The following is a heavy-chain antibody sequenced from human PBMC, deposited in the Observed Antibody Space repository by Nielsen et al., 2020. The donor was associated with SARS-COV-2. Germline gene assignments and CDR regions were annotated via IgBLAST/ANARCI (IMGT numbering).Heavy chain of an antibody. Sequence: GESLKISCTASGFTFSDAYMTWIRQAPGKGLEWLSYMSSSGSSTFYADSVKGRFTVSRDNAKNTLYLQMNSLRAEDTAIYYCAKGHQGDYDYFDYWGQGTLVTVSS. CDR1: GFTFSDAY. J-gene: IGHJ4*02. CDR3: AKGHQGDYDYFDY. V-gene: IGHV3-11*01. CDR2: MSSSGSST. D-gene: IGHD4-17*01.